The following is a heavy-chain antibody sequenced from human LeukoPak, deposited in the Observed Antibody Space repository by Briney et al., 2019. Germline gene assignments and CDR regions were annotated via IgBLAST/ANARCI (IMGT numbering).Heavy chain of an antibody. CDR3: ARVRREAADSLRYFDY. V-gene: IGHV3-11*04. Sequence: GGSLRLSCAASGFSFIDYYMSWIRQAPGKGLEWVSYMDDSGRIIYYGGSVKGRFTISRDNARNSLFLQMNRLTAEDTAVYFCARVRREAADSLRYFDYWGQGTLVTVSS. D-gene: IGHD6-13*01. J-gene: IGHJ4*02. CDR2: MDDSGRII. CDR1: GFSFIDYY.